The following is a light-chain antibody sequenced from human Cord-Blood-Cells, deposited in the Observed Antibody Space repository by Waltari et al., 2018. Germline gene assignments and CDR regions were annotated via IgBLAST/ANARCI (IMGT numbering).Light chain of an antibody. CDR3: QQYNSYSWT. J-gene: IGKJ1*01. CDR1: QSTSSW. Sequence: DRQMTPSPSTLSASGGDRVTNPGRARQSTSSWLAWYKQKPGKAPKLLIYKASSLESGVPSMCSGCGSGTEFTLTISSLQPDDFATYYCQQYNSYSWTFGQVTKVEIK. V-gene: IGKV1-5*03. CDR2: KAS.